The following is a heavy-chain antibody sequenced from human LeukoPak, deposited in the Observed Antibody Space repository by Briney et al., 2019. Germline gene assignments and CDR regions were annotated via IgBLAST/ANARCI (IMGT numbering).Heavy chain of an antibody. CDR3: ARDMTTVTRGLDY. D-gene: IGHD4-17*01. V-gene: IGHV4-59*01. Sequence: PSETLSLTCTVSGGSISGTYWSWIRQPPGKGLEWIGNIYHSGSTNYNPSLRRRLTISVDTSKNQFSLKLSSVTAADTAVYYCARDMTTVTRGLDYWGQGTLVTVSS. CDR1: GGSISGTY. CDR2: IYHSGST. J-gene: IGHJ4*02.